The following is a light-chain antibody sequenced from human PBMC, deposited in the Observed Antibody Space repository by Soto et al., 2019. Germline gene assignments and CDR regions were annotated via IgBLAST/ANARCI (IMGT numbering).Light chain of an antibody. J-gene: IGKJ2*01. V-gene: IGKV1-5*01. Sequence: DIQMTQSPSTLSASVGDRVTITCRASQSISNSLAWYQQKPGKAPKLLIYDASSLKSGVPARFSGSGSGTEFTLTISSLQSDDFATYYCQQYNSYSYTFGQGTKLEIK. CDR1: QSISNS. CDR2: DAS. CDR3: QQYNSYSYT.